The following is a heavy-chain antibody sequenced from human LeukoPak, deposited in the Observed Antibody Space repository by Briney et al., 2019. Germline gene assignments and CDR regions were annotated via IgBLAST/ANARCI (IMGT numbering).Heavy chain of an antibody. CDR3: ARGRGYSYGYYFDY. Sequence: KPSETLSLTCAVYGGSFSGYYWSWIRQPPGKGLEWIGEINHSGSTNYNPSLKSRVTISVDTSKNQFPLKLSSVTAADTAVYYCARGRGYSYGYYFDYWGQGTLVTVSS. J-gene: IGHJ4*02. CDR1: GGSFSGYY. D-gene: IGHD5-18*01. CDR2: INHSGST. V-gene: IGHV4-34*01.